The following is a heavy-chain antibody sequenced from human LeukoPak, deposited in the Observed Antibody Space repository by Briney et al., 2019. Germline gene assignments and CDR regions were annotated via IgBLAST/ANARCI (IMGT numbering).Heavy chain of an antibody. V-gene: IGHV4-61*05. CDR3: ARGRYYGSGFDP. J-gene: IGHJ5*02. CDR1: GGSISSSSYY. Sequence: SETLSLTCTVSGGSISSSSYYWGWIRQPPGKGLEWIGYIYYSGSTNYNPSLKSRVTISVDTSKNQFSLKLSSVTAADTAVYYCARGRYYGSGFDPWGQGTLVTVSS. D-gene: IGHD3-10*01. CDR2: IYYSGST.